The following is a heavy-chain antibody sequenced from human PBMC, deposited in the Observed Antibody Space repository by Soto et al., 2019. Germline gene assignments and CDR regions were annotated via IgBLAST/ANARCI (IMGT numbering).Heavy chain of an antibody. CDR1: GGTFSSYA. D-gene: IGHD2-2*01. V-gene: IGHV1-69*01. Sequence: QVQLVQSGAEVKKPGSSVKVSCKASGGTFSSYAISWVRQAPGQGLEWMGGIIPIFGTANYAQKFQGRVTITADESTSTDYMELSSLRSEDTAVYHCASRRPGYQLLRAYNWFDPWGQGTLVTVSS. CDR2: IIPIFGTA. CDR3: ASRRPGYQLLRAYNWFDP. J-gene: IGHJ5*02.